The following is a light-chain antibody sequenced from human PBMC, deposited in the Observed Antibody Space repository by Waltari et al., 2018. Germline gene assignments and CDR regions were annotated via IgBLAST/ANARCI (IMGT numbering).Light chain of an antibody. J-gene: IGLJ2*01. CDR2: SNN. V-gene: IGLV1-44*01. CDR1: SSNIGSNT. CDR3: AAWDDSLNGPGV. Sequence: QSVLTQPPSASGTPGQRVTISCSGSSSNIGSNTVNWYQQLPGTAPKLRIISNNQRHAGVPDRFSGSKSGTSASLAISGLHAEDEADYYCAAWDDSLNGPGVFGGGTKLTVL.